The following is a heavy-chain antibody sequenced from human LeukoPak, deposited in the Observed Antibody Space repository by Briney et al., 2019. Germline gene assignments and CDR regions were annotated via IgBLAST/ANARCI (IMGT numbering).Heavy chain of an antibody. CDR1: GFTFSSYA. CDR2: ISGSGGST. Sequence: GGSLRLSCAASGFTFSSYAMSWVRQAPGKGLEWVSAISGSGGSTYYADSVKGRFTISRDNSKNTLHLQMNSLRAEDTAVYYCAKGPLWFGGNDYWGQGTLVTVSS. J-gene: IGHJ4*02. D-gene: IGHD3-10*01. V-gene: IGHV3-23*01. CDR3: AKGPLWFGGNDY.